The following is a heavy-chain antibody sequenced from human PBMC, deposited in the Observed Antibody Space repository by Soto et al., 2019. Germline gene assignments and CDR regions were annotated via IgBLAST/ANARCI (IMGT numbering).Heavy chain of an antibody. V-gene: IGHV5-51*01. CDR2: IYPGDSDT. J-gene: IGHJ4*02. CDR1: GYNFTSYW. Sequence: PGESLKISCKGSGYNFTSYWIGWVRQMPGKGLEWMGIIYPGDSDTRYNPSFQGQVTISADKSINTAYMQWSSPKASDTAMYYCARQGDSNNWYVGHWGQGTLVTVSS. D-gene: IGHD6-13*01. CDR3: ARQGDSNNWYVGH.